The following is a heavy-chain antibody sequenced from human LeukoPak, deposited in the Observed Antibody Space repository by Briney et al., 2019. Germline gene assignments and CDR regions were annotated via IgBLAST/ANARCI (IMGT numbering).Heavy chain of an antibody. D-gene: IGHD3-22*01. Sequence: PGGSLRLSCAVSGFTFSDYAMNWVRQAPGTGLQWVSTISSGGGNTYYIDSVKGRFTISRDNSKNILYLQMNSLRGEDTALYYCAKDGLYYDGSAHVYYFDYCGQGTLVAVSS. CDR2: ISSGGGNT. V-gene: IGHV3-23*01. CDR3: AKDGLYYDGSAHVYYFDY. CDR1: GFTFSDYA. J-gene: IGHJ4*02.